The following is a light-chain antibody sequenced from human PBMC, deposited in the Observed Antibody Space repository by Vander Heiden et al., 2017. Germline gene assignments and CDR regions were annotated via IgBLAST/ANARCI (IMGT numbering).Light chain of an antibody. CDR3: CSYAGTITYV. Sequence: QSALTQPASVSGSPAQSITISCTRTSSDVGTYNLVSWFQQHPGKAPKLMIYEVDKRPSGVSNRFSGSKSGNTASLTISGLQAEDESDYYCCSYAGTITYVFGTGTKVTVL. J-gene: IGLJ1*01. CDR1: SSDVGTYNL. CDR2: EVD. V-gene: IGLV2-23*02.